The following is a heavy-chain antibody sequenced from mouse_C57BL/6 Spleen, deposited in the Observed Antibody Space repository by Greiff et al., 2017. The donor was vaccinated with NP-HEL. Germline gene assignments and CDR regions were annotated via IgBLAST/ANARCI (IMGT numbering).Heavy chain of an antibody. D-gene: IGHD1-1*01. CDR3: ASGYGSSSWFAY. Sequence: EVKLVESGGGLVKPGGSLKLSCAASGFTFSSYAMSWVRQTPEKRLEWVATISDGGSYTYYPDNVKGRFTISRDNAKNNLYLQMSHLKSEDTAMYYCASGYGSSSWFAYWGQGTLVTVSA. CDR1: GFTFSSYA. J-gene: IGHJ3*01. CDR2: ISDGGSYT. V-gene: IGHV5-4*03.